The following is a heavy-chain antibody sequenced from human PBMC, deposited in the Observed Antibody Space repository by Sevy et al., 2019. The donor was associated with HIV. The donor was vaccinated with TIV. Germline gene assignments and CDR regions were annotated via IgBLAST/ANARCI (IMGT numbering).Heavy chain of an antibody. CDR1: GYTFTNYF. CDR3: ARAPSGSQGPGQYFQH. J-gene: IGHJ1*01. CDR2: ISTYNT. Sequence: ASVKVSCKASGYTFTNYFITWVRQAPGQGLEWMGRISTYNTEYARKFQGRLTMTTDTSTSTVYMELRSLRFDDTAVYYCARAPSGSQGPGQYFQHWGQGTLVTVSS. D-gene: IGHD1-26*01. V-gene: IGHV1-18*01.